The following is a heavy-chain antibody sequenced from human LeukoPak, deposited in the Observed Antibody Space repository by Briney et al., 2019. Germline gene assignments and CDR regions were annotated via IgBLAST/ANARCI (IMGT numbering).Heavy chain of an antibody. CDR1: GFTFSSYS. Sequence: GGSLRLSCAASGFTFSSYSMNWVRQAPGKGLEWVSSISSSSSYIYYADSVKGRFTISRDNAKNSLYLQMNSLRAEDTAVYYCARDVRYYYDSSGYSYYFDYWGQGTLITVSS. D-gene: IGHD3-22*01. CDR3: ARDVRYYYDSSGYSYYFDY. V-gene: IGHV3-21*01. J-gene: IGHJ4*02. CDR2: ISSSSSYI.